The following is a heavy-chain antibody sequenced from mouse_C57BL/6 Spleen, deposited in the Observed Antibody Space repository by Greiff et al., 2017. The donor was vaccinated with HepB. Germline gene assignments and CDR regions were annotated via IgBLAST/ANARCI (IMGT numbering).Heavy chain of an antibody. CDR3: ARRGGNYGSSYVNYYAMDY. D-gene: IGHD1-1*01. CDR1: GYTFTSYW. J-gene: IGHJ4*01. CDR2: INPSNGGT. V-gene: IGHV1-53*01. Sequence: QVQLQQSGTELVKPGASVKLSCKASGYTFTSYWMHWVKQRPGQGLEWIGNINPSNGGTNYNEKFKSKATLTVDKSSSTAYMQLSSLTSEDSAVYYCARRGGNYGSSYVNYYAMDYWGQGTSVTVSS.